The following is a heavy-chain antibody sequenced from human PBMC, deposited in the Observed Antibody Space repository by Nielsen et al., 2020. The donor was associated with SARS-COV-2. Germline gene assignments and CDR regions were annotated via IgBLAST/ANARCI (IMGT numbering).Heavy chain of an antibody. V-gene: IGHV3-7*01. J-gene: IGHJ4*02. D-gene: IGHD4-23*01. Sequence: GESLKISCAASGFTFSSYWMNWVRQAPGKGLEWVANIKQDGSEKYYGDFVKGRFTISSDNAKNSLYLQMNSLRAEYTAVYYCVRDLGGYFDYWGQGTLVTVSS. CDR3: VRDLGGYFDY. CDR1: GFTFSSYW. CDR2: IKQDGSEK.